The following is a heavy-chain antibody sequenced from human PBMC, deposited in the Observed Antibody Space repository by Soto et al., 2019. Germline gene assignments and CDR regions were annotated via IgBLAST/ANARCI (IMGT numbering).Heavy chain of an antibody. Sequence: XSVKLSCKASGYSFTSYAMLWVRQAPGQRLEWMGWINAGNGNTKYSQKFQGRVTITRDTSASTAYMELSSLRSEDTAVYYCAKVFSSGWYFEYWGQGTQVTVPS. CDR2: INAGNGNT. CDR1: GYSFTSYA. J-gene: IGHJ4*02. D-gene: IGHD6-19*01. V-gene: IGHV1-3*01. CDR3: AKVFSSGWYFEY.